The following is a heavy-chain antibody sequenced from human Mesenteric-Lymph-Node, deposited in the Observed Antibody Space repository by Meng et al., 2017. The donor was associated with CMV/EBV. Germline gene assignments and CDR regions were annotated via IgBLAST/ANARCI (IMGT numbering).Heavy chain of an antibody. CDR2: ITIGSRYT. CDR3: ATAMVTYGNGGDGMDV. Sequence: GGSLRLSCAASGFTFSSNTMIWVRQAPGKGLEWISSITIGSRYTYYADSVKGRFTISRDDAKNSLYLQMNSLRAADTAVYYCATAMVTYGNGGDGMDVWGRGTTVTVSS. J-gene: IGHJ6*02. D-gene: IGHD5-18*01. CDR1: GFTFSSNT. V-gene: IGHV3-21*01.